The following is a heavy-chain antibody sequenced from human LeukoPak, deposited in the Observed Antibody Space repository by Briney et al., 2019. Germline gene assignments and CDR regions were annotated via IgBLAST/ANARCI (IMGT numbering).Heavy chain of an antibody. Sequence: GSSVKVSCKASGGTFSSYAISWVRQAPGQRLEWMGGIIPIFGTANYAQKFQGRVTITTDESTSTAYMELSSLRSEDTAVYYCARVPAAYADNWFDPWGQGTLVTVSS. CDR2: IIPIFGTA. J-gene: IGHJ5*02. V-gene: IGHV1-69*05. CDR3: ARVPAAYADNWFDP. CDR1: GGTFSSYA. D-gene: IGHD2-2*01.